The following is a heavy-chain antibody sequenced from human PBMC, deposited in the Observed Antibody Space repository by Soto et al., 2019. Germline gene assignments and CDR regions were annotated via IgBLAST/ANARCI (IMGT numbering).Heavy chain of an antibody. V-gene: IGHV4-31*03. D-gene: IGHD3-22*01. J-gene: IGHJ4*02. CDR3: ARSGSSGYYFDY. CDR2: IYYSGST. Sequence: SETLSLTCTVSGGSISSGGYYWSWIRQHPGKGLEWIGYIYYSGSTYYNPSLKSRVAISVDTSKNQFSLKLSSVTAADTAVYYCARSGSSGYYFDYWGQGTLVTVSS. CDR1: GGSISSGGYY.